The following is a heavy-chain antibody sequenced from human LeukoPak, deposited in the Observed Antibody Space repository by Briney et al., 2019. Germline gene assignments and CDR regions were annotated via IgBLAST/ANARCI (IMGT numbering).Heavy chain of an antibody. CDR2: LYSGGST. Sequence: GGSLRLSCAASGLTVSSHYMSWVRQAPGKGLEWVSVLYSGGSTYYADSVKGRFTISRDNSKNTLYLQMNSLRVEDTAVYYCARRPDYGGTPTFDYWGQGTRVTVSS. CDR3: ARRPDYGGTPTFDY. CDR1: GLTVSSHY. V-gene: IGHV3-66*01. D-gene: IGHD4-23*01. J-gene: IGHJ4*02.